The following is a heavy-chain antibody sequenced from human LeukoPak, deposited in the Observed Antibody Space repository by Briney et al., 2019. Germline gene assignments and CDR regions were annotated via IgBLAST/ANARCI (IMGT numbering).Heavy chain of an antibody. CDR2: ITPDADRT. V-gene: IGHV3-23*01. CDR1: GFTFGSYG. Sequence: GGSLRLSCAASGFTFGSYGMSGVRQAPGKGLEGVAFITPDADRTSYADSVEGCLTISRDNPRNTLYMQMNSLGDEDTAIYYCAIMHGYYDGSGYWVQWGQGTLVTVSS. D-gene: IGHD3-22*01. J-gene: IGHJ1*01. CDR3: AIMHGYYDGSGYWVQ.